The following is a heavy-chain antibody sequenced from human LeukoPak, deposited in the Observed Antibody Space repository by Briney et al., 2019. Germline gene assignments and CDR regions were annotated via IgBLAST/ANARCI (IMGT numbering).Heavy chain of an antibody. D-gene: IGHD2-15*01. CDR2: INPNSGGT. V-gene: IGHV1-2*02. CDR1: GYTFTGYY. CDR3: ARERSHRRGFDP. Sequence: ASVKVSCEASGYTFTGYYMHWVRQASGQGLEWMGWINPNSGGTNYAQKFQGRVTMTRDTSISTAYMELSRLRSDDTAVYYCARERSHRRGFDPWGQGTLVTVSS. J-gene: IGHJ5*02.